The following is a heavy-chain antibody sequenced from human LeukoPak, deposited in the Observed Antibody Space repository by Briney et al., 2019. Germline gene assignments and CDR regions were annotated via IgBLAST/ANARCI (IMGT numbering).Heavy chain of an antibody. Sequence: GGSLRLSCAASGFTFSSYWMSWVRQAPGKGLGWVANIKQDGSEKYYVDSVKGRFIISRDNAKNSLYLQMNSLRAEDTAVYYCARVLEWLTYYYYYYYMDVWGKGTTVTVSS. CDR1: GFTFSSYW. J-gene: IGHJ6*03. V-gene: IGHV3-7*04. CDR2: IKQDGSEK. CDR3: ARVLEWLTYYYYYYYMDV. D-gene: IGHD3-3*01.